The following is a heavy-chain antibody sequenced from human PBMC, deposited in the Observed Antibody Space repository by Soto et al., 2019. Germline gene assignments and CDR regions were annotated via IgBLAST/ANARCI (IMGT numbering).Heavy chain of an antibody. CDR2: ISSSSSYI. V-gene: IGHV3-21*01. CDR1: VFTFSSYS. D-gene: IGHD3-10*01. CDR3: ARRTGSIYYFYGMDV. Sequence: GGSLRLSCAASVFTFSSYSINWVRQAPGKGLEWVSSISSSSSYIYYADSVKGRFTISRDNAKNSLYLQMNSLRDEDTAVYYCARRTGSIYYFYGMDVWGQGTTVTVSS. J-gene: IGHJ6*02.